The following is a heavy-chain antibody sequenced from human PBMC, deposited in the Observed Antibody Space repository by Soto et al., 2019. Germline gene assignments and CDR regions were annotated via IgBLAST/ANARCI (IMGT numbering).Heavy chain of an antibody. D-gene: IGHD1-26*01. CDR3: ARDRDVGASMEVYWFDP. CDR1: GGTFSTYG. CDR2: IIPIFGKS. V-gene: IGHV1-69*01. Sequence: QVQLVQSGAEVKKPGSLVKVACKASGGTFSTYGISWVRQAPGQGLEWMGGIIPIFGKSSYAQKFQDRVTITADESTSTAYMELSSLRSEDTAVYYCARDRDVGASMEVYWFDPWGQGTLVTVSS. J-gene: IGHJ5*02.